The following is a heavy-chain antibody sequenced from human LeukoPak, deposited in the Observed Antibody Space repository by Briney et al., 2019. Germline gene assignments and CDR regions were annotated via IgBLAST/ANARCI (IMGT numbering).Heavy chain of an antibody. CDR2: ISAYNGNT. Sequence: ASVKVSCKASGYTFTSYGISWVRQAPGQGLEWMGWISAYNGNTNYAQKLQGRVTMTTGTSTSTAYMELRSLRSDDTAVYYCAREGSMVGALNAFDIWGQGTMVTVSS. CDR1: GYTFTSYG. J-gene: IGHJ3*02. CDR3: AREGSMVGALNAFDI. V-gene: IGHV1-18*01. D-gene: IGHD1-26*01.